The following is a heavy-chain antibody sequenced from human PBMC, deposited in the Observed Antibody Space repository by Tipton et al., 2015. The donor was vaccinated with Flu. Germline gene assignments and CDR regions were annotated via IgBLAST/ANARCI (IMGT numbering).Heavy chain of an antibody. D-gene: IGHD3-16*01. J-gene: IGHJ3*02. CDR1: GFTVSSNY. Sequence: SLRLSCAASGFTVSSNYMRWIRQAPGKGLEWVSVIYTGGSTYYADSLEGRFILSRDNSKNTLYLQMNNLRVEDTAMYYCARDLTHLGDVFDIWGQGTMVTVSS. CDR2: IYTGGST. V-gene: IGHV3-66*01. CDR3: ARDLTHLGDVFDI.